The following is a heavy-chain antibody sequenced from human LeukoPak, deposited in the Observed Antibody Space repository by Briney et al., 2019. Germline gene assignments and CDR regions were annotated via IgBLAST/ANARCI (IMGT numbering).Heavy chain of an antibody. CDR1: GGTFSSYA. J-gene: IGHJ6*03. CDR2: IIPIFGTA. CDR3: ARVPRTYCSSTSCYFLGLEYYYYMDV. V-gene: IGHV1-69*05. Sequence: SVKVSCKASGGTFSSYAISWVRQAPGQGLEWMGGIIPIFGTANYAQKFQGRVTITTDESTSTAYMELSSLRSEDTAVYYCARVPRTYCSSTSCYFLGLEYYYYMDVWGKGTTVTVSS. D-gene: IGHD2-2*01.